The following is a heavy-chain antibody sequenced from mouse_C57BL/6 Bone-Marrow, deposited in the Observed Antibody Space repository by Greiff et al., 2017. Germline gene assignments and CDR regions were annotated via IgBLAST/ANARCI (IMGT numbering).Heavy chain of an antibody. CDR3: VRQLFDV. D-gene: IGHD3-3*01. Sequence: EVQLVESGGGLVQPKGSLKLSCAASGFSFNTYAMNWVSQAPGQGLEWVASIRSKSNNYATYYVDSVKDRFTISRDESESMLYMRMNTLKTEDTDRYYGVRQLFDVWGTGTMVTVS. CDR1: GFSFNTYA. CDR2: IRSKSNNYAT. J-gene: IGHJ1*03. V-gene: IGHV10-1*01.